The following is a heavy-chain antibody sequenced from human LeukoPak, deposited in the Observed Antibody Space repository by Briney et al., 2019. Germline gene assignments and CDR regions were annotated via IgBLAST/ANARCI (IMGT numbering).Heavy chain of an antibody. V-gene: IGHV3-64D*06. Sequence: GGSLRLSCSASGFTFSSYVMYWVRQAPGKGLEYVSTISSNGGSTYHADSVKGRFTVSRDNSKNTLYLQMSSLRAEDTAVYYCVRPGGVAGIYSAFDYWGQGTLVTVSS. CDR3: VRPGGVAGIYSAFDY. CDR1: GFTFSSYV. J-gene: IGHJ4*02. D-gene: IGHD6-19*01. CDR2: ISSNGGST.